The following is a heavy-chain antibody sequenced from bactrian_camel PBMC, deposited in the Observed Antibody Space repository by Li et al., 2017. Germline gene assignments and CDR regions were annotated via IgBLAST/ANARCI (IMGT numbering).Heavy chain of an antibody. CDR2: ITGDGRNT. J-gene: IGHJ4*01. Sequence: VQLVESGGGLVQPGGSLRLSCAASGFTFSTYDMVWVRQAPGKGLEWVSSITGDGRNTYYDDSVKGRFTISRDNAKNTLDLQMNSLKTEDTAVYYCTTMSLWGQGTQVTVS. CDR1: GFTFSTYD. CDR3: TTMSL. V-gene: IGHV3-2*01.